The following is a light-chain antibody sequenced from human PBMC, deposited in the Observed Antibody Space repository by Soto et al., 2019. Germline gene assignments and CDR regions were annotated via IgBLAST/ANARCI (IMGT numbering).Light chain of an antibody. CDR2: KAS. Sequence: DIQMTQSPSTLSASVEDRVTITCRASQSISSWLAWYQQKPGKAPKLLIYKASSLESGVPPRFSGSGSGTEFTLTISSLQPDDFATYYCQQYNSWYTFGQGTKLEIK. CDR3: QQYNSWYT. CDR1: QSISSW. V-gene: IGKV1-5*03. J-gene: IGKJ2*01.